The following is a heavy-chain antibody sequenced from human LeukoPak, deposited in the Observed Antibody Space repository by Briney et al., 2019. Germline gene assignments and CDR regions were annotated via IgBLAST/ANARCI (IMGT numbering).Heavy chain of an antibody. CDR1: GFTFSSYA. Sequence: GGSLRLPCAASGFTFSSYAMSWVRQAPGKGLEWVSAISGSGGSTYYADSVKGRFTISRDNSKNTLYLQMNSLRAEDTAVYYCAKDTWEYYDILTGSFDYWGQGTLVTVSS. J-gene: IGHJ4*02. CDR2: ISGSGGST. CDR3: AKDTWEYYDILTGSFDY. D-gene: IGHD3-9*01. V-gene: IGHV3-23*01.